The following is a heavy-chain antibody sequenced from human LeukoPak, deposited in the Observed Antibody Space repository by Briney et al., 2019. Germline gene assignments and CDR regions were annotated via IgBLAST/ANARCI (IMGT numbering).Heavy chain of an antibody. Sequence: GGSLRLSCAASGFTFSSYSMNWVRQAPGKGLEWVSYISSSSSTIYYADSVKGRFTISRDNAKNSLYLQMNSPRAEDTAVYYCARFRSIAARPGYYYMDVWGKGTTVTVSS. CDR2: ISSSSSTI. CDR3: ARFRSIAARPGYYYMDV. D-gene: IGHD6-6*01. J-gene: IGHJ6*03. CDR1: GFTFSSYS. V-gene: IGHV3-48*01.